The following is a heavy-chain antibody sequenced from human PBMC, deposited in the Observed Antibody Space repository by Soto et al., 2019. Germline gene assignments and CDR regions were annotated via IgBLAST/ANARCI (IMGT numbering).Heavy chain of an antibody. J-gene: IGHJ4*02. CDR1: GFTFSDRY. Sequence: GGSLRLSCAASGFTFSDRYMTWIRQAPGKGLEWVSYINGGGSIIYYADSVKGRFTISRDNAKNSLYLQMNSLRAEDTAVYYCASPRLYGDYGGYWGQGTLVTVSS. CDR3: ASPRLYGDYGGY. V-gene: IGHV3-11*01. D-gene: IGHD4-17*01. CDR2: INGGGSII.